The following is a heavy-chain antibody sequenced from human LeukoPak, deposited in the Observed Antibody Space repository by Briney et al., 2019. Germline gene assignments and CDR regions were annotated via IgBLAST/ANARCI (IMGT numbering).Heavy chain of an antibody. V-gene: IGHV3-48*03. CDR2: ISSSGSTI. D-gene: IGHD2-2*01. Sequence: GGSLRLSCAASGFTFSSYEMNWVRQAPGKGLEWVSYISSSGSTIYYADSVKGRFTISRDNAKNSLYLQMNSLRAEDTAVYYCATYCSSTSRPNFDYWGQGTLVTVSS. J-gene: IGHJ4*02. CDR3: ATYCSSTSRPNFDY. CDR1: GFTFSSYE.